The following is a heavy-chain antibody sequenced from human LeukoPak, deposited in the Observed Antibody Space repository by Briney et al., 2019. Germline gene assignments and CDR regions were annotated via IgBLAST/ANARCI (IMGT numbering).Heavy chain of an antibody. CDR3: AKLVRDSGSSPPDY. CDR2: ISYDGSNK. Sequence: GGSLRLSCAASGFTFSSYGMHWVRQAPGKGLEWVAVISYDGSNKYYADSVKGRFTISRDNSKNTLYLQMNSLRAEDTAVYYCAKLVRDSGSSPPDYWGQGTLVTVSS. D-gene: IGHD1-26*01. V-gene: IGHV3-30*18. CDR1: GFTFSSYG. J-gene: IGHJ4*02.